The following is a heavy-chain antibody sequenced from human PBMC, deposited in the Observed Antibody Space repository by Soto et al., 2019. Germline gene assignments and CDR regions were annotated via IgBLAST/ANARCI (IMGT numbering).Heavy chain of an antibody. CDR2: ISYDGSIT. J-gene: IGHJ4*02. D-gene: IGHD6-6*01. V-gene: IGHV3-30*18. Sequence: QLQLVDSGGGVVQPGRSLRLSCAGSGSSFSSFGMHWVRQAPGKGLEWVASISYDGSITHYADSVKGRFTISRDIFKSTLFLQMNSLRTEDTAVYYCAKGWYSSSDYWGQGTLVTVSS. CDR3: AKGWYSSSDY. CDR1: GSSFSSFG.